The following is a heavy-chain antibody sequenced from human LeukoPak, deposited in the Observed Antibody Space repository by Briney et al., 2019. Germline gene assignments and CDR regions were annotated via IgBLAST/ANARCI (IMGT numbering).Heavy chain of an antibody. D-gene: IGHD5-12*01. CDR1: GFTFSRNS. Sequence: SGGSLRLSCAASGFTFSRNSMNWVRQAPGKGLEWVSYISSSSSAIYYADSVKGRFTISRDNAKNSLYLQMNSLRAEDTAVYYCARDESGIVATINYYYYYMDVWGKGTTVTISS. V-gene: IGHV3-21*05. CDR3: ARDESGIVATINYYYYYMDV. CDR2: ISSSSSAI. J-gene: IGHJ6*03.